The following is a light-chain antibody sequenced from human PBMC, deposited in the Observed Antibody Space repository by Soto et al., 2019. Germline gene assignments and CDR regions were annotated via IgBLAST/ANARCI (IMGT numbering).Light chain of an antibody. V-gene: IGKV3-20*01. CDR2: GAS. J-gene: IGKJ3*01. CDR1: QSVSSSY. CDR3: QQYGSSP. Sequence: EIVLTQSPGTLSLSPGERATLSCRASQSVSSSYLAWYQQKPGQAPRLLIYGASSRATGIPDRFSGSGSGTDFTLTISRLEPEDLAVYYCQQYGSSPFGPGTKVDIK.